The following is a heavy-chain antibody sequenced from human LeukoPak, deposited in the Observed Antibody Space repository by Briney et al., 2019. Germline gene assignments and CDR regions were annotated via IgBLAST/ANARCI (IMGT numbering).Heavy chain of an antibody. CDR1: RFTFSSYA. J-gene: IGHJ4*02. D-gene: IGHD6-19*01. Sequence: GGSLRLSCAASRFTFSSYAMSWVRQAPGKGLEWVSAISGSGGSTYYADSVKGRFTISRDNSKNTLYLQMNSLRAEDTAVYYCAKEPKYSSGWYPFNFDYWGQGTLVTVSS. V-gene: IGHV3-23*01. CDR3: AKEPKYSSGWYPFNFDY. CDR2: ISGSGGST.